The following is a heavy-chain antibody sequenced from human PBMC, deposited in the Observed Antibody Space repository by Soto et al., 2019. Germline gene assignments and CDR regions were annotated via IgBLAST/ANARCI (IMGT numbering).Heavy chain of an antibody. CDR1: GLTFNSYG. Sequence: QVQLVESGGGVVQPGRSLRLSCEASGLTFNSYGMHWVRQAPGKGLGWVAGIWSDSTKKYYGDSVKGRFTISRDNLRNTVYLQMYSLRAEDTALYFCARGRSAGAATPLDFWGQGTLVTVSS. J-gene: IGHJ4*02. V-gene: IGHV3-33*01. CDR2: IWSDSTKK. CDR3: ARGRSAGAATPLDF. D-gene: IGHD1-26*01.